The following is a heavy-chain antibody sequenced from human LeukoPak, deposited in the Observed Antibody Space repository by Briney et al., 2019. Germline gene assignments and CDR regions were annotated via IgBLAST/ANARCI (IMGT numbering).Heavy chain of an antibody. CDR2: ISYDGNSE. D-gene: IGHD1-26*01. J-gene: IGHJ4*02. CDR3: ARDRGSYWDGGNDY. V-gene: IGHV3-30*04. Sequence: GGSLRLSCAASGFTFSNYALHWVRQAPGKGLEWVAVISYDGNSENAADSVKGRFTISRDNSKNTVSLEMNSLRAEDTAVYYCARDRGSYWDGGNDYWGQGTLVTVSS. CDR1: GFTFSNYA.